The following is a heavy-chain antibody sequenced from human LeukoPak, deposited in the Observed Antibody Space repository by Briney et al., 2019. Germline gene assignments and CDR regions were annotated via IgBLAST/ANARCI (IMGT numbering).Heavy chain of an antibody. CDR2: IIYSGTS. CDR3: AGGYGSGSFSA. CDR1: GFTLNDYY. V-gene: IGHV3-11*01. D-gene: IGHD3-10*01. Sequence: GGSLRLSCAASGFTLNDYYMSWVRQAPGKGLELIAYIIYSGTSYADSVKGRFTISRDNAESSLYLQMNSLRVEDTALYYCAGGYGSGSFSAWGQGTLVTVSS. J-gene: IGHJ5*02.